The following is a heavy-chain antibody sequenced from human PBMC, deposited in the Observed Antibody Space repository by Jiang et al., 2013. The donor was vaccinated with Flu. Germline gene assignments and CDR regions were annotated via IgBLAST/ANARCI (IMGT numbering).Heavy chain of an antibody. J-gene: IGHJ4*02. CDR1: GGTFSSYA. CDR2: IIPIFGTA. D-gene: IGHD3-22*01. Sequence: GAEVKKPGSSVKVSCKASGGTFSSYAISWVRQAPGQGLEWMGGIIPIFGTANYAQKFQGRVTITADESTSTAYMELSSLRSEDTAVYYCASYTPHYYDSSGPFDYWGQEPGHRLL. V-gene: IGHV1-69*01. CDR3: ASYTPHYYDSSGPFDY.